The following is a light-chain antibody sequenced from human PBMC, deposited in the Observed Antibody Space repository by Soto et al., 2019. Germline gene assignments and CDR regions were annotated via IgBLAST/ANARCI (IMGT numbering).Light chain of an antibody. V-gene: IGLV1-40*01. J-gene: IGLJ3*02. CDR3: QSYDSSLSAGV. CDR2: GNS. Sequence: QSVLTQPPSVSGAPGQMVTISCTGSSSNIGAGYDVHWYQQLPGTAPKLLIYGNSNRPSGVPDRFSGSKSGTSASLAITGLQAEDEADYYCQSYDSSLSAGVFGGGTKVTVL. CDR1: SSNIGAGYD.